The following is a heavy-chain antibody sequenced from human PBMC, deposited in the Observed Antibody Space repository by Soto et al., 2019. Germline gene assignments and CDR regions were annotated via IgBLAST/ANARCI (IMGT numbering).Heavy chain of an antibody. D-gene: IGHD3-10*01. CDR3: ARNVGSSGSSRWFDT. Sequence: QVQLVESGGGVVQPGRSLTLSCVASGFTLSNYGMHWVRQAPGKGLEWVAVIWYDGSTTYSADSVKGRFSISRDSSKNTRSRQMSTLKAEDTAVYYCARNVGSSGSSRWFDTWGQGTLVTVSS. CDR1: GFTLSNYG. V-gene: IGHV3-33*01. CDR2: IWYDGSTT. J-gene: IGHJ5*02.